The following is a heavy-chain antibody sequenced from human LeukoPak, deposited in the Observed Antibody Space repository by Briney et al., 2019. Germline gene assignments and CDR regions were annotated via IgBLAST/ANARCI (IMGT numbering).Heavy chain of an antibody. J-gene: IGHJ6*02. V-gene: IGHV3-30-3*01. Sequence: GRSLRLSCAASGFTFSSYAMHWVRQAPGKGLEWVAVISYDGSNKYYADPVKGRFTISRDNSKNTLYLQMNSLRAEDTAVYYCARDPLDFWSGYYDGMDVWGQGTTVTVSS. D-gene: IGHD3-3*01. CDR2: ISYDGSNK. CDR1: GFTFSSYA. CDR3: ARDPLDFWSGYYDGMDV.